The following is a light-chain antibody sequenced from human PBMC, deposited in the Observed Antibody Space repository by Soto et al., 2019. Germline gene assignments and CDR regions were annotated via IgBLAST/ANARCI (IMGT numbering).Light chain of an antibody. CDR2: EVS. V-gene: IGLV2-14*01. J-gene: IGLJ2*01. Sequence: QSALTQPASVSGSPGQSITISCTGSSSDVGGYDYVSWYQQHPGKAPKLMIYEVSNRPSGVSNRFSGSKSGNTASLTISGLQAEDEADYYCCSYTGSLTLLFGGGTKVTRP. CDR3: CSYTGSLTLL. CDR1: SSDVGGYDY.